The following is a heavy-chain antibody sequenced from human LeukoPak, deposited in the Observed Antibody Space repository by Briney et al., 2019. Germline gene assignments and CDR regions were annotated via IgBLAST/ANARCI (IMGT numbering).Heavy chain of an antibody. Sequence: PGGSLRLSCAASGFTFSSHNMNWVRQAPGKGLEWVSYISSSGSTIYYADSVKGRFTISRDNAKNPLYLQMNSLRAEDTAVYYCARDSPDFWSGYYILGSFDYWGQGTLVTVS. J-gene: IGHJ4*02. D-gene: IGHD3-3*01. CDR2: ISSSGSTI. V-gene: IGHV3-48*04. CDR3: ARDSPDFWSGYYILGSFDY. CDR1: GFTFSSHN.